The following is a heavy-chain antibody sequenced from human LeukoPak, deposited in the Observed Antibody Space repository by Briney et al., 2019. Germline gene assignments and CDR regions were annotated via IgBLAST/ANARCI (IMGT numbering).Heavy chain of an antibody. V-gene: IGHV1-2*02. CDR1: GYTFTGYY. CDR3: ARDMEIDSSGWYANDAFDI. D-gene: IGHD6-19*01. Sequence: ASVKVSCKASGYTFTGYYMHWVRQAPGQGLEWMGWINPNSGGTNYAQKFQGRVTMTRDTSISTAYMELSRLRSDDTAVYYCARDMEIDSSGWYANDAFDIWGRGTMVTVSS. J-gene: IGHJ3*02. CDR2: INPNSGGT.